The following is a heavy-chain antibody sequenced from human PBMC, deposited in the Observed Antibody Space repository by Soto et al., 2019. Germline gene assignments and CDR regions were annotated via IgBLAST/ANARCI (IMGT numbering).Heavy chain of an antibody. V-gene: IGHV3-49*03. D-gene: IGHD5-12*01. CDR1: GFTFGDYA. CDR2: IRSKAYGGTT. J-gene: IGHJ6*02. CDR3: TRYSGYDYVGWRYYYYGTDV. Sequence: GGSLRLSCTASGFTFGDYAMSWFRQAPGKGLEWVGFIRSKAYGGTTEYAASVKGRFTISRDDSKSIAYLQMNSLKTEDTAVYYCTRYSGYDYVGWRYYYYGTDVWGQGTTVTVSS.